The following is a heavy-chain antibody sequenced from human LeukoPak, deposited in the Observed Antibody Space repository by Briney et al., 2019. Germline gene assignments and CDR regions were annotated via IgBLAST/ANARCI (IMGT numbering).Heavy chain of an antibody. V-gene: IGHV3-30*04. D-gene: IGHD1-26*01. CDR2: ISYDGSKK. J-gene: IGHJ6*03. CDR1: GFTFSSYA. CDR3: ARGPRVGAAGFVYYHYIDV. Sequence: RTGGSLRLSCAASGFTFSSYAMHWVRQAPGKGLEWVAVISYDGSKKYYADSVKGRFTISRDNSKTTQHLQMNSLRAEDTAVYYCARGPRVGAAGFVYYHYIDVWGKGTTVTVSS.